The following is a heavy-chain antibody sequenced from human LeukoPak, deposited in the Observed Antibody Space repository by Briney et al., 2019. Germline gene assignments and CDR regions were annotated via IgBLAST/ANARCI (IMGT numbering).Heavy chain of an antibody. CDR2: ITSTSSTI. CDR1: GFAFNTYS. Sequence: GGSLRLSCATSGFAFNTYSLNWVRQAPGKGLEWVSYITSTSSTIYYADSAKGRFTISRDNPRSSLFLQMNGLRAEDTALYYCARVRGGGGSFDIWGQGTMVTVSS. J-gene: IGHJ3*02. CDR3: ARVRGGGGSFDI. V-gene: IGHV3-48*01. D-gene: IGHD3-16*01.